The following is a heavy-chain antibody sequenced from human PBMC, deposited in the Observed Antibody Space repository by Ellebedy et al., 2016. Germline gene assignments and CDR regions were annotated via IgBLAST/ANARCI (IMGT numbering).Heavy chain of an antibody. V-gene: IGHV3-30*03. CDR2: ISLDGTVK. J-gene: IGHJ4*02. D-gene: IGHD6-13*01. CDR3: ARSSSTRWYGWDLTY. CDR1: GFTFSTYG. Sequence: GGSLRLSCAASGFTFSTYGLHWVRQAPGKGLDWVALISLDGTVKNYADSVRGRFTISRDNSKNAVYLKMDRLRTEDTAMYYCARSSSTRWYGWDLTYWGQGTLVTVSS.